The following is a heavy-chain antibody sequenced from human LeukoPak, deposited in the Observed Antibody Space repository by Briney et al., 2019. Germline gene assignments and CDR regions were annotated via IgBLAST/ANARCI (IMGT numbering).Heavy chain of an antibody. CDR1: GGSFSGYY. D-gene: IGHD3-22*01. J-gene: IGHJ3*02. V-gene: IGHV4-34*01. CDR2: INHSGST. CDR3: ARPSTYYYDSSGHGAFDI. Sequence: PSETLSLTCAVYGGSFSGYYWSWIRQPPGKGLEWIGEINHSGSTNYNPSLKSRVTISVDTPKNQFSLKLSSVTVADTAVYYCARPSTYYYDSSGHGAFDIWGQGTMVTVSS.